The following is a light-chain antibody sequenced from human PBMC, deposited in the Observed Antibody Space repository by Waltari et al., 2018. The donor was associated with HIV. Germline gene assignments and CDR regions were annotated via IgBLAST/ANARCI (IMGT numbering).Light chain of an antibody. CDR2: GNY. J-gene: IGLJ3*02. V-gene: IGLV1-44*01. CDR1: TSNIGIKT. CDR3: ASWDASLNGWV. Sequence: QSVVTQPPSVSGTPGQTVTISCSGSTSNIGIKTVNWYQHPPGPAPKRLITGNYQRPSGVPGRFSASKSGTSASLAISGLQSEDEAEYHCASWDASLNGWVFGAGTKLTVL.